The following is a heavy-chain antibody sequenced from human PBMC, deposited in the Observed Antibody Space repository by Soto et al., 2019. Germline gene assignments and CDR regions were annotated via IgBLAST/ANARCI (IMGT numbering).Heavy chain of an antibody. V-gene: IGHV2-5*02. CDR3: AHRFGLGRGYGQPFDY. CDR2: IYWDDDK. Sequence: QITLKESGPTLVKPTQTLTLTCTFSGFSLSTSGVGVGWIRQPPGKALEWLALIYWDDDKRYSPSLKSRLTITKDTSKNQVVLTMTNMDPVDTATYYCAHRFGLGRGYGQPFDYWGQGTLVTVSS. J-gene: IGHJ4*02. CDR1: GFSLSTSGVG. D-gene: IGHD3-22*01.